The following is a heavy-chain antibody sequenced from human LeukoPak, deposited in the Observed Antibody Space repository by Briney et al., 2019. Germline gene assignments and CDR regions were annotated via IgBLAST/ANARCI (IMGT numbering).Heavy chain of an antibody. J-gene: IGHJ3*02. D-gene: IGHD7-27*01. CDR3: AKVGKHDAFDI. CDR2: TSYDGSNK. Sequence: PGGSLRLSCAASGFTFSSYGMHWVRQAPGKGLEWVAVTSYDGSNKYYADSVKGRFTISRDNSKNTLYLQMNSLRAEDTAVYYCAKVGKHDAFDIWGQGTMVTVSS. V-gene: IGHV3-30*18. CDR1: GFTFSSYG.